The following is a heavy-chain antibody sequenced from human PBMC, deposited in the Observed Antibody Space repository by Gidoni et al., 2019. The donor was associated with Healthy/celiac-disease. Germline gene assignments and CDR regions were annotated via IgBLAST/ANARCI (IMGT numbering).Heavy chain of an antibody. Sequence: EVQLLESGGCLVPPGRSLRLSCAVSRFTFDDYAMHWVRQAPGKGLEWVSGISWNSGSIGYADSVKGRFTISRDNAKNSLYLQMNSLRAEDTALYYCAKDIVPIAVAVWSNAFDIWGQGTMVTVSS. J-gene: IGHJ3*02. CDR1: RFTFDDYA. D-gene: IGHD6-19*01. CDR2: ISWNSGSI. V-gene: IGHV3-9*01. CDR3: AKDIVPIAVAVWSNAFDI.